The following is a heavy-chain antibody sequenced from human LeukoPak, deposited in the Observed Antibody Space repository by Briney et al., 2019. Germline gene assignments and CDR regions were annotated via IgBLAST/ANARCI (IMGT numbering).Heavy chain of an antibody. CDR2: IDPSDSYT. D-gene: IGHD4-23*01. CDR3: ARNDYGDNHDAFDI. Sequence: GESLKISCKGSGYSLTSYWISWVRQMPGKGLEWMGRIDPSDSYTNYSPSFQGHVTISADKSISTAYLQWSSLKASDTAMYYCARNDYGDNHDAFDIWGQGTMVTVSS. J-gene: IGHJ3*02. CDR1: GYSLTSYW. V-gene: IGHV5-10-1*01.